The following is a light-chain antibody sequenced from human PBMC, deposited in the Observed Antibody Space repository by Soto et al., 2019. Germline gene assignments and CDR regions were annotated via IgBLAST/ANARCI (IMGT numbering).Light chain of an antibody. Sequence: EIVLTQSPGSLSLSPGERATLSCRASQSVDSTFFAWYQKKPGQAPRLLIYGASKRATGVPDRFSGSGSGTDFTITISRLEPADFAVYYCQQYMSSVTFGQGTKVEI. J-gene: IGKJ1*01. CDR2: GAS. V-gene: IGKV3-20*01. CDR1: QSVDSTF. CDR3: QQYMSSVT.